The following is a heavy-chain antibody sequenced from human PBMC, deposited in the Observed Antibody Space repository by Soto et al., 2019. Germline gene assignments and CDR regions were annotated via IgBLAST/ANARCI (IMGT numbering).Heavy chain of an antibody. V-gene: IGHV1-18*01. CDR2: ISAYNGNT. CDR3: ASPSYDILTGYSGDDAFDI. J-gene: IGHJ3*02. D-gene: IGHD3-9*01. CDR1: GYTFTSYG. Sequence: GASVKVSCKASGYTFTSYGIIWVRQAPGQGLEWMGWISAYNGNTNYAQKLQGRVTMTTDTSTSTAYMELRSLRSDDTAVYYCASPSYDILTGYSGDDAFDIWGQGTMVTVSS.